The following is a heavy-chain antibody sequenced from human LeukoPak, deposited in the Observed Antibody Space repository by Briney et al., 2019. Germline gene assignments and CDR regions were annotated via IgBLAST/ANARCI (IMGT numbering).Heavy chain of an antibody. CDR1: GYSISSGYY. CDR3: ARDRAYGSGKYVFDY. V-gene: IGHV4-38-2*02. D-gene: IGHD3-10*01. J-gene: IGHJ4*02. Sequence: SETLSLTCTVSGYSISSGYYWGWIRQPPGKGLEWIGSIYHSGSTNYNPSLKSRVTISVDTSKNQFSLKLSSVTAADTAVYYCARDRAYGSGKYVFDYWGQGTLVTVSS. CDR2: IYHSGST.